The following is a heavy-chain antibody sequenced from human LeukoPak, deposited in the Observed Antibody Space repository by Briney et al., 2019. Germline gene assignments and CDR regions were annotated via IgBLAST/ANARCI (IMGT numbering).Heavy chain of an antibody. CDR1: GFTFTGYY. Sequence: ASVKVSCKASGFTFTGYYMHWVRQAPGQGLEWMGWINPDSGGTNYAQKFLGRVTMTRDTSISTAYMELSRLRSDDTAVYYCAPSGSYYYYFDYWGQGTLVTVSS. V-gene: IGHV1-2*02. J-gene: IGHJ4*02. CDR2: INPDSGGT. D-gene: IGHD3-10*01. CDR3: APSGSYYYYFDY.